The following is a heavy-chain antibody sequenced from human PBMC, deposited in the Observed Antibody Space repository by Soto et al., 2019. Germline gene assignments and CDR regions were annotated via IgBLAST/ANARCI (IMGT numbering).Heavy chain of an antibody. CDR1: GYTFTSYY. V-gene: IGHV1-46*01. D-gene: IGHD2-15*01. J-gene: IGHJ4*02. Sequence: GASVKVSCKASGYTFTSYYMHWVRQAPGQGLEWMGIINPSGGSTSYAQKFQGRVTMTRDTSTSTVYMELSSLRSEDTAVYYCARGGYCSGGSCYPDLVDFNFDYWGQGTLVTVSS. CDR2: INPSGGST. CDR3: ARGGYCSGGSCYPDLVDFNFDY.